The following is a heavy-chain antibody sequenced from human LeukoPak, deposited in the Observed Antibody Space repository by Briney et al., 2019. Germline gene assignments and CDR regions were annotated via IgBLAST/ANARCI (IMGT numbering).Heavy chain of an antibody. D-gene: IGHD3-22*01. CDR1: GFTFSSYD. V-gene: IGHV3-48*01. CDR3: ARDNYYDSSGYYPFDY. J-gene: IGHJ4*02. CDR2: ISSSSSTI. Sequence: GGSLRLSCAASGFTFSSYDMNWVRQAPGKGLEWVSYISSSSSTIYYADSVKGRFTISRDNAKNSLYLQMNSLRAEDTAVYYCARDNYYDSSGYYPFDYWGQGTLVTVSS.